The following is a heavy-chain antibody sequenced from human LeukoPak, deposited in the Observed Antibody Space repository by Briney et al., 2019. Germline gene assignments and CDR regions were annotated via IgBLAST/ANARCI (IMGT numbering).Heavy chain of an antibody. CDR2: ISYDGSNK. CDR3: ASAMISYNYYYGMDV. V-gene: IGHV3-30*03. D-gene: IGHD3-16*01. J-gene: IGHJ6*02. Sequence: GGSLRLSCAASGFTFSSYGMHWVRQAPGKGLEWVAVISYDGSNKYYADSVKGRFTISRDNSKNTLYLQMNSLRAEDTAVYYCASAMISYNYYYGMDVWGQGTTVTVSS. CDR1: GFTFSSYG.